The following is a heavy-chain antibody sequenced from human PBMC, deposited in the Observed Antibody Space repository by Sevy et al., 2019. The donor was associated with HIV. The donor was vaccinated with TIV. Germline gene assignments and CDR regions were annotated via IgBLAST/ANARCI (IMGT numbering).Heavy chain of an antibody. D-gene: IGHD3-22*01. CDR2: FEPEDGET. CDR1: GYTLTQLS. Sequence: ASVKVSCKVSGYTLTQLSMHWVRQAPGKGLEWMGGFEPEDGETLHSQNFQGRVTLTEDTSTDTAYMELGSLRSEDTAVYYCASSRDYYDNSGPNFDYWGQGTLVSVSS. CDR3: ASSRDYYDNSGPNFDY. V-gene: IGHV1-24*01. J-gene: IGHJ4*02.